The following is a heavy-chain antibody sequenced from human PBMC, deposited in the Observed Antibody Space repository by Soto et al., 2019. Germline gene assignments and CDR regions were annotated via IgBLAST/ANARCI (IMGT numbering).Heavy chain of an antibody. CDR2: IRSKANSYAT. CDR3: TSEHYDFWSGYFSY. CDR1: GSTFSGSA. Sequence: GGSLRLSXAASGSTFSGSAMHWVRQTSGKGLEWVGRIRSKANSYATAYAASVKGRFTISRDDSKNTAYLQMNSLKTEDTAVHYCTSEHYDFWSGYFSYWGQGTLVTVSS. J-gene: IGHJ4*02. D-gene: IGHD3-3*01. V-gene: IGHV3-73*01.